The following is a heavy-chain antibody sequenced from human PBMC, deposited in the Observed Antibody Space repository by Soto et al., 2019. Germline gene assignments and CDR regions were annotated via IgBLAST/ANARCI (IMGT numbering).Heavy chain of an antibody. CDR3: ARESDTMIVVVTGMDV. Sequence: PGGALRVSCADSGFTFSSYWIHWVRQAPGKGLVWVLRINSDGSSTSYADSVKGRFTISRDNAKNTLYLQMNSLRAEDTAVYYCARESDTMIVVVTGMDVWGQGTTVPVSS. J-gene: IGHJ6*02. V-gene: IGHV3-74*01. CDR2: INSDGSST. D-gene: IGHD3-22*01. CDR1: GFTFSSYW.